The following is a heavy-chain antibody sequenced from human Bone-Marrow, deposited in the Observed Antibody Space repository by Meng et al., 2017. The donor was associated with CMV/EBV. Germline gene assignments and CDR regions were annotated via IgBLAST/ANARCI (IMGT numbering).Heavy chain of an antibody. J-gene: IGHJ6*02. CDR2: ISGSGGST. CDR3: AKCLRGRGSYYYYGMDV. V-gene: IGHV3-23*01. CDR1: GFTFSSYD. Sequence: GESLKISCAASGFTFSSYDMSWVRQAPGKGLEWVSAISGSGGSTYYADSVKGRFTISRDNSKNTLYLQMNSLRAEDTAVYYCAKCLRGRGSYYYYGMDVWGQGTTVTVSS. D-gene: IGHD3-16*01.